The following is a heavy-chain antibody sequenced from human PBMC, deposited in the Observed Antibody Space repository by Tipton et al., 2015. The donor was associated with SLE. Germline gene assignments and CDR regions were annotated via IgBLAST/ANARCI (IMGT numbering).Heavy chain of an antibody. CDR1: GFTFSSYA. D-gene: IGHD2-8*02. CDR2: IKQDGSEK. CDR3: ARFQTWSLDY. V-gene: IGHV3-7*03. Sequence: SLRLSCAASGFTFSSYAMGWVRQAPGKGLEWVANIKQDGSEKYYVDSVKGRFTISRDNAKNSLYLQMNSLRAEDTAVYYCARFQTWSLDYWGQGTLVTVSS. J-gene: IGHJ4*02.